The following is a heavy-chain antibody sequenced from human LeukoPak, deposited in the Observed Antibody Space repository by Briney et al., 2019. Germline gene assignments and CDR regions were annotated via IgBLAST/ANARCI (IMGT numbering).Heavy chain of an antibody. CDR3: ALGAGWDAFDI. CDR2: TYYRSKWYN. V-gene: IGHV6-1*01. Sequence: SQTLSLTCAISGDSVSSNSAVWNWIRQSPSRGLEWLGRTYYRSKWYNDYAVSVKSRITINPDTSKNQFSLRLNSVTPEDTAVYYCALGAGWDAFDIWGQGTMVTVSS. J-gene: IGHJ3*02. CDR1: GDSVSSNSAV. D-gene: IGHD1-26*01.